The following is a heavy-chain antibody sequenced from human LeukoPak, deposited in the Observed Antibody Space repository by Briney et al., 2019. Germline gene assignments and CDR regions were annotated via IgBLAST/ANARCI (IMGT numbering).Heavy chain of an antibody. CDR1: GGTFSSYA. J-gene: IGHJ4*02. V-gene: IGHV1-69*13. CDR2: ISPMFGTA. Sequence: GASVKVSCKASGGTFSSYAINWVRQAPGQGLEWMGGISPMFGTANYAQRFQGRVTITADESTSTAYLELSSLRSEDTAVYYCARGVTYYGSGSPLDYWGQGIQVTVSS. D-gene: IGHD3-10*01. CDR3: ARGVTYYGSGSPLDY.